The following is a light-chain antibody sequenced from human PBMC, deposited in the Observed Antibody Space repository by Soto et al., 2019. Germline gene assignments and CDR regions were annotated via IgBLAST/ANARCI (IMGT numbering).Light chain of an antibody. CDR3: SSYTSIIAVV. J-gene: IGLJ2*01. CDR2: DVT. CDR1: SNDIGPYNY. V-gene: IGLV2-14*03. Sequence: QSALTQPASVSGSPGQSITISCTGTSNDIGPYNYVSWYQQHPGKAPKLLIYDVTNRASGVSDRFSGSKSGRTASLTISGLQAEDAADYYCSSYTSIIAVVFGGGTKLTDL.